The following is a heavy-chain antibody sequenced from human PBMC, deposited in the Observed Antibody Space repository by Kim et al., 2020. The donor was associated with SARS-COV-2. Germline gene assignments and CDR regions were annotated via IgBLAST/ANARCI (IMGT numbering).Heavy chain of an antibody. CDR3: ARGPLRVLRFLEWLLYSYGMDV. Sequence: ASVKVSCKASGYTFTGYYMHWVRQAPGQGLEWMGWINPNSGGTNYAQKFQGRVTMTRDTSISTAYMELSRLRSDDTAVYYCARGPLRVLRFLEWLLYSYGMDVWGQGTTVTVSS. D-gene: IGHD3-3*01. CDR2: INPNSGGT. V-gene: IGHV1-2*02. CDR1: GYTFTGYY. J-gene: IGHJ6*02.